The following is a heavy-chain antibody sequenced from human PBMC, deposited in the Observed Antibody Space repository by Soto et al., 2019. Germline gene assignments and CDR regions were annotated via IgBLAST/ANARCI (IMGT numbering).Heavy chain of an antibody. V-gene: IGHV4-30-4*01. D-gene: IGHD6-6*01. Sequence: SETLSLTCTVSGGSISSGDYYWSWIRQPPGKGLEWIGYIYYSGSTYYNPSLKSRVTISVDTSKNQFSLKLSSVTAADTAVYYCARVIRPRIAARPHYYYGMDVWGQGTTVTVSS. CDR3: ARVIRPRIAARPHYYYGMDV. CDR1: GGSISSGDYY. J-gene: IGHJ6*02. CDR2: IYYSGST.